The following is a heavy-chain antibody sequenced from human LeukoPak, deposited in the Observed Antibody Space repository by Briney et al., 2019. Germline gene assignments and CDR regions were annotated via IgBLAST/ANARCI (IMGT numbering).Heavy chain of an antibody. CDR2: MNPNNGNA. CDR1: GDTFTNYD. V-gene: IGHV1-8*01. D-gene: IGHD6-19*01. CDR3: ARGAWYNSAYTALHYFDY. J-gene: IGHJ4*02. Sequence: GASVRVSCKASGDTFTNYDINWVRQATGQGLEWMGWMNPNNGNAGYAQKFQDKVTMTRDTSISTAYMELSSLRSEDTAIYYCARGAWYNSAYTALHYFDYWGQGTLVTVSS.